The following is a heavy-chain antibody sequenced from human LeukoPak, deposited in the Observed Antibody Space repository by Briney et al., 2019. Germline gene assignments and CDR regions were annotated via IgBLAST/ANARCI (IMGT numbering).Heavy chain of an antibody. Sequence: SETLSLTCTVSGGSISNYYWSWIRQPAGKGLEWIGRIYRSGSTNYNPSLKSRVTMSVDTSKNQFSLKLNSVTAADTAVYYCARTPYYYYGMDVWGQGTTVTVSS. V-gene: IGHV4-4*07. J-gene: IGHJ6*02. CDR3: ARTPYYYYGMDV. CDR2: IYRSGST. CDR1: GGSISNYY.